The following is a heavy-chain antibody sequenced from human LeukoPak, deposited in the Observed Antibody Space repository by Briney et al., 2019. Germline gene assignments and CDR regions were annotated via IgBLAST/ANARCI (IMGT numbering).Heavy chain of an antibody. CDR2: IYYSGGT. V-gene: IGHV4-59*08. Sequence: PSETLSLTCTGSDGSFSSYYWSWTRQPPGKGLEWIGYIYYSGGTNYNPSLNSRVTISVDTSKNQFSLKLSSVTAADTAMYYCARTAYGGSYAFDIWGQGTMVTVSS. CDR1: DGSFSSYY. CDR3: ARTAYGGSYAFDI. D-gene: IGHD4-23*01. J-gene: IGHJ3*02.